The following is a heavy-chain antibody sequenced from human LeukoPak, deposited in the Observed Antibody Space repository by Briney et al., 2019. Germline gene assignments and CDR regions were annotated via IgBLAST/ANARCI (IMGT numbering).Heavy chain of an antibody. J-gene: IGHJ4*02. CDR3: ARDGVAGGFDY. CDR1: GGSIGSYY. V-gene: IGHV4-59*01. D-gene: IGHD6-19*01. Sequence: SETLSLTCTVSGGSIGSYYWNWILQAPGKGLEWIGYIHYSGSTNHNSSLKSRVTISVDTSKNQYSLKLSSVTAADTAVYYCARDGVAGGFDYWGQGTLVTVSS. CDR2: IHYSGST.